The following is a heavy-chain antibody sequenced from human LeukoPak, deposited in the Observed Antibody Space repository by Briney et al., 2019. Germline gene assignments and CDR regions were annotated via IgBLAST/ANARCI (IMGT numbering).Heavy chain of an antibody. CDR2: TYYRSKWYN. Sequence: SQTLSLTCAISGDIVSSNSAAWNWFRQSPSRGLEWLGRTYYRSKWYNDYAVSVESRINISPDTSKNQLSLQLKSMTPEDTAVYYCVRGASFYYGSGSYDQQFDRWGQGTLVTVSS. V-gene: IGHV6-1*01. CDR3: VRGASFYYGSGSYDQQFDR. J-gene: IGHJ4*02. D-gene: IGHD3-10*01. CDR1: GDIVSSNSAA.